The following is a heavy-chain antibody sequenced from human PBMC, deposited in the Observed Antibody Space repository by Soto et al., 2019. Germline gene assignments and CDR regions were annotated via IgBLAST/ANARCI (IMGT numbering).Heavy chain of an antibody. CDR2: IFPGDSDT. CDR1: GYSFTNYW. D-gene: IGHD3-22*01. V-gene: IGHV5-51*01. CDR3: ARPGYYYDSSGYSAVAY. Sequence: GESLKISCKGSGYSFTNYWIGWVRQKPGKGLEWMGTIFPGDSDTRYSPSFQGQVTISADRSTSTAYLQWSSLKASDTAMYYCARPGYYYDSSGYSAVAYWGQGTLVTVSS. J-gene: IGHJ4*02.